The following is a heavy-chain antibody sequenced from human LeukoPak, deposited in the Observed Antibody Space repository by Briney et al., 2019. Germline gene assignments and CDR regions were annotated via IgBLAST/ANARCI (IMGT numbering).Heavy chain of an antibody. Sequence: GRSLRLSCAASGFTFDDYAMHWVRQAPGKGLEWVSGISWNSGSIGYADSVKGRFTISRDNAKNSLYLQMNSVRAEDTALYYCAKDVEMDSSGRWGQGTLVTVSS. CDR3: AKDVEMDSSGR. D-gene: IGHD3-22*01. CDR1: GFTFDDYA. V-gene: IGHV3-9*01. CDR2: ISWNSGSI. J-gene: IGHJ4*02.